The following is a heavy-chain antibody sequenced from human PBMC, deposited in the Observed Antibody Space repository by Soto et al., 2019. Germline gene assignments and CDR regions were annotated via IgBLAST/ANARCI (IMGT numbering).Heavy chain of an antibody. CDR1: GGTFSSYA. CDR2: IIPIFGTA. D-gene: IGHD5-18*01. Sequence: SVKVSCKASGGTFSSYAISWVRQAPGQGLEWMGGIIPIFGTANYAQKVQGRVTITADESTSTAYMELSSLRSEDPAVYFCAREPKRGYSYGFDYWGQGTLVTVSS. J-gene: IGHJ4*02. V-gene: IGHV1-69*13. CDR3: AREPKRGYSYGFDY.